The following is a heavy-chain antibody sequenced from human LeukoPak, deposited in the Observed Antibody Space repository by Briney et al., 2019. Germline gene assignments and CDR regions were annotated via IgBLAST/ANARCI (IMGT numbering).Heavy chain of an antibody. CDR2: IYPGDSDT. CDR3: ARLILEGSTSRSNWFDP. J-gene: IGHJ5*02. Sequence: GESLKISCKGSGYSFTSYWIGWVRQMPGKGLEWMGIIYPGDSDTRYSPSFQGQVTISADKSISTAFLQWSSLKASDTAMYYCARLILEGSTSRSNWFDPWGQGTLVTVSS. V-gene: IGHV5-51*01. D-gene: IGHD2-2*01. CDR1: GYSFTSYW.